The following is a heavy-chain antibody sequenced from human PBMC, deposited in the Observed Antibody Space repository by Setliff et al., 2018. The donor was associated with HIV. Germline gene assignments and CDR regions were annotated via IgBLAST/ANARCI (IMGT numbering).Heavy chain of an antibody. V-gene: IGHV4-30-4*08. Sequence: SETLSLTCTVSGGSVSSGDYYYNWIRQSPGKGLEWLGYISSSGSTLYTPSLKSRIAISVDTSKNQFSLKLYSVSAADTAFYYCARRTIFSYYFDFLGLGSLVTVSS. CDR1: GGSVSSGDYY. CDR3: ARRTIFSYYFDF. CDR2: ISSSGST. J-gene: IGHJ4*02.